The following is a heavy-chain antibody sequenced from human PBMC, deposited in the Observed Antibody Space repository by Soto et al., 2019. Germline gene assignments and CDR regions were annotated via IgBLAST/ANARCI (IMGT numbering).Heavy chain of an antibody. CDR3: ARGAYSSGWYPDYFDF. Sequence: EVQLVESGGGLVQPGGSLRFSCVASGFTFSSHWMSWVRQAPGKGLEWVANIRQDGSEKYYEDSVKGRFTISRDNAKNSLYLQVNSLRVEDTAMYYCARGAYSSGWYPDYFDFWGQGTLVTGSS. V-gene: IGHV3-7*01. CDR1: GFTFSSHW. D-gene: IGHD6-19*01. J-gene: IGHJ4*02. CDR2: IRQDGSEK.